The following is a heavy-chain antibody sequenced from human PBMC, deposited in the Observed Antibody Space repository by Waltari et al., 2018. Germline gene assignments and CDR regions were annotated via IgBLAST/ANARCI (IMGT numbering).Heavy chain of an antibody. V-gene: IGHV1-69-2*01. CDR2: VDPADSET. CDR3: ATVLTTVPTYWFDP. CDR1: GYPFTDYY. Sequence: EVQLVQSGAEVKKPGATVNISCKASGYPFTDYYIHWVQQAPGKGLEWMGRVDPADSETIYAEKFQGRVTITADTSTDTAYMELSSLRSEDTAVYYCATVLTTVPTYWFDPWGQGTLVTVSS. J-gene: IGHJ5*02. D-gene: IGHD4-4*01.